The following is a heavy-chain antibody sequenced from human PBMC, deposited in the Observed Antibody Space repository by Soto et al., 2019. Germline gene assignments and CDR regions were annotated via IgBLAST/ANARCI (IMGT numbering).Heavy chain of an antibody. CDR2: INTKTGNP. V-gene: IGHV7-4-1*01. CDR1: GYTFTSYA. Sequence: ASVKVSCKASGYTFTSYAMNWVRQAPGQGLELMGWINTKTGNPTYAQGFTGRFVFSLXTXXXXAXLXIXXXXAEXTAVYDCAMTGVKGYYYGMDVWGQGTTVTVSS. D-gene: IGHD3-10*01. J-gene: IGHJ6*02. CDR3: AMTGVKGYYYGMDV.